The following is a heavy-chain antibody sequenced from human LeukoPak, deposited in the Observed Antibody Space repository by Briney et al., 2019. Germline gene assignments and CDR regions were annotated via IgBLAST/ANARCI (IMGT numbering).Heavy chain of an antibody. CDR1: GGSISSGDYY. CDR3: ARERAVAGRLDY. Sequence: SETLSLTCTVSGGSISSGDYYWSWIRQPPGKGLEWIGYIYYSGSTYYNPSLKSRVTISVDTSKNQFSLKLSSVTAADTAADYCARERAVAGRLDYWGQGTLVTVSS. J-gene: IGHJ4*02. CDR2: IYYSGST. D-gene: IGHD6-19*01. V-gene: IGHV4-30-4*08.